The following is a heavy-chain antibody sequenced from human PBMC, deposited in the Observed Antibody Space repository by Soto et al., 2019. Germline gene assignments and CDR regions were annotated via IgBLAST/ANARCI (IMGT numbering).Heavy chain of an antibody. CDR3: TLDYGDSNDAFDI. D-gene: IGHD4-17*01. J-gene: IGHJ3*02. V-gene: IGHV3-73*01. CDR1: GFTFSGSA. CDR2: IRSKANSYAT. Sequence: EVQLVESGGGLVQPGGSLKLSCAASGFTFSGSAMHWIRQASGIGLAWVGRIRSKANSYATAYAASVKGRFTISRDDSKNTAYLQMNSLKIEDTAVYYCTLDYGDSNDAFDIWGQGTMVTVSS.